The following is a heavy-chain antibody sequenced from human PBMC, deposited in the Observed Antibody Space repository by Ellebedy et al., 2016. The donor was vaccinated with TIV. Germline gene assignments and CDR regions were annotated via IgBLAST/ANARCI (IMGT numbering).Heavy chain of an antibody. Sequence: GESLKISCAASGFTFSSYDMHWVRQATGKGLEWVSAIGTAGDTYYPGSVKGRFTISRENAKKSLYLQMNSLRAEYTAVYYCARATAGFDYWGQGTLVTVSS. J-gene: IGHJ4*02. V-gene: IGHV3-13*01. CDR3: ARATAGFDY. CDR2: IGTAGDT. D-gene: IGHD1-1*01. CDR1: GFTFSSYD.